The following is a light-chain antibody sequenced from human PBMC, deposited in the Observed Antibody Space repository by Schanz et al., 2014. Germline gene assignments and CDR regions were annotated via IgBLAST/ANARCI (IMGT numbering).Light chain of an antibody. CDR2: DAS. V-gene: IGKV1-39*01. Sequence: DIQMTQSPSPLSASVGDTVTITCRASQSVSNWLAWYQQKPGKAPNLLIYDASSLEGGVPSRFSGSGSGTDFTLTISSLQPEDFATYYCQQSYSTPYTFGQGTKLEIK. CDR1: QSVSNW. J-gene: IGKJ2*01. CDR3: QQSYSTPYT.